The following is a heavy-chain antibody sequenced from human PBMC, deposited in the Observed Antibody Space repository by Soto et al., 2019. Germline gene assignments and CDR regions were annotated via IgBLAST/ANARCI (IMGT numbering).Heavy chain of an antibody. Sequence: SVKVSCKVSGSTFTSNGIGWVRQAPGQGREWMGGIIPIFGTANYAQKFQGRVTITADKSTSTAYMELSSLRSEDTAVYYCAREAVTMVRGVPPLYYYYGMDVWGQGTTVTVSS. D-gene: IGHD3-10*01. CDR3: AREAVTMVRGVPPLYYYYGMDV. V-gene: IGHV1-69*06. J-gene: IGHJ6*02. CDR1: GSTFTSNG. CDR2: IIPIFGTA.